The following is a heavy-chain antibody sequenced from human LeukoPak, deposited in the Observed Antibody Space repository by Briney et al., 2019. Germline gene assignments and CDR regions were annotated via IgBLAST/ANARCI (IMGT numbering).Heavy chain of an antibody. Sequence: AETLSLTCTVSGGSISSHYRSWIRQPPGKGLEWIGYIYYSGSTNYNPSLKSRVTISVDTSKNQFSLKLSSVTAADTAVYYCAREYRGYCSSTSCPLGVYYYYMDVWGKGTTVTVSS. V-gene: IGHV4-59*11. CDR1: GGSISSHY. CDR2: IYYSGST. D-gene: IGHD2-2*01. CDR3: AREYRGYCSSTSCPLGVYYYYMDV. J-gene: IGHJ6*03.